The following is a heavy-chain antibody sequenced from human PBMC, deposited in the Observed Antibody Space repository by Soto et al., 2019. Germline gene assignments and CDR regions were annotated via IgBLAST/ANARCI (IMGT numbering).Heavy chain of an antibody. CDR1: GGSISSSSYY. V-gene: IGHV4-39*01. J-gene: IGHJ4*02. D-gene: IGHD3-10*01. Sequence: SETLSLTCTVSGGSISSSSYYWGWIRQPPGKGLEWIGSIYYSGSTYYNPSLKSRVTISVDTSKNQFSLKLSSVTAADTAVYYCARHCQTKGWSGELLSSYFDYWGQGTLVTVSS. CDR3: ARHCQTKGWSGELLSSYFDY. CDR2: IYYSGST.